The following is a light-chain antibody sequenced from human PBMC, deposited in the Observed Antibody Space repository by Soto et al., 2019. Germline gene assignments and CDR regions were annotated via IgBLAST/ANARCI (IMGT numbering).Light chain of an antibody. J-gene: IGKJ4*01. CDR1: QDISNY. CDR2: AAS. V-gene: IGKV1-27*01. Sequence: DIQMTQSPSSLSASVGDRVTITCRASQDISNYLAWYQQKPGKVPKFLIYAASALQPGVPSRFSGSGSGPDFAVTISNLQPEDVAAYYCQNYSSVPLTLGGWNKVEI. CDR3: QNYSSVPLT.